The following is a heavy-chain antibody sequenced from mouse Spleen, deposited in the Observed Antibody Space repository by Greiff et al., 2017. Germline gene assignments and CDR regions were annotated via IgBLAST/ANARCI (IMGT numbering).Heavy chain of an antibody. Sequence: EVQGVESGGGLVKPGGSLKLSCAASGFTFSSYGMSWVRQTPEKRLEWVATISGGGSYTYYPDSVKGRFTISRDNAKNNLYLQMSSLRSEDTALFFCARNGEYDFGGTPRFAFRGQGTLVPFSA. CDR1: GFTFSSYG. D-gene: IGHD2-4*01. CDR2: ISGGGSYT. J-gene: IGHJ3*01. V-gene: IGHV5-9-2*01. CDR3: ARNGEYDFGGTPRFAF.